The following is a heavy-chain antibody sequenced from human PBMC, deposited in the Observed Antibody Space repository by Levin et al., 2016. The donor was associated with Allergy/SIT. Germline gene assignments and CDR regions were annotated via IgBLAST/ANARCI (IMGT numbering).Heavy chain of an antibody. D-gene: IGHD6-19*01. CDR2: IYYSDYTYYRGVT. V-gene: IGHV4-59*12. CDR3: ARDVKANSGWARWGTDV. CDR1: GGSMSRYY. Sequence: GSLRLSCTVSGGSMSRYYWSWIRQPPGKGLEWIGYIYYSDYTYYRGVTNYNSSLKTRVTISVDSSKNQFSLKLSSVTAADTAVYYCARDVKANSGWARWGTDVWGQGTTVTVSS. J-gene: IGHJ6*02.